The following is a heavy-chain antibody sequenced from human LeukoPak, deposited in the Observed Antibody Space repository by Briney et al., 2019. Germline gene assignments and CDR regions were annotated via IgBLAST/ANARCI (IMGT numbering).Heavy chain of an antibody. CDR1: GYTFTSYG. V-gene: IGHV1-18*01. J-gene: IGHJ5*02. CDR3: ARASMVRGVFDP. D-gene: IGHD3-10*01. CDR2: ISAYNGNT. Sequence: ASVKVSCKASGYTFTSYGISWVRQAPGQGLEWMGWISAYNGNTNYAQKLQDRVTMTTDTSTSTAYMELRSLRSDDTAVYYCARASMVRGVFDPWGQGTLVTVSS.